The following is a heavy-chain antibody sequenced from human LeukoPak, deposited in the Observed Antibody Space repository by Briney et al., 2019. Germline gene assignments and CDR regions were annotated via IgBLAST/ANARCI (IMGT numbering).Heavy chain of an antibody. V-gene: IGHV1-69*04. D-gene: IGHD2-2*01. Sequence: GASVKVSCKASGYTFTSYSISWVRQAPGQGLEWMGRIIPILGIANYAQKFQGRVTITADKSTSTAYMELSSLRSEDTAVYYCARDRCSSTSCYGPDAFDIWGQGTMVTVSS. J-gene: IGHJ3*02. CDR2: IIPILGIA. CDR3: ARDRCSSTSCYGPDAFDI. CDR1: GYTFTSYS.